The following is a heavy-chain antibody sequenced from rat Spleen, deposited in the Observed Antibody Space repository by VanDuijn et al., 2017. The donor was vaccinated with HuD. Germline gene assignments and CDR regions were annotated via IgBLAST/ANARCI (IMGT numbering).Heavy chain of an antibody. CDR3: VRQDTSGYSNWFTY. V-gene: IGHV5-25*01. CDR1: GFTLSDYS. J-gene: IGHJ3*01. Sequence: EVQLVESDGGLVQPGRSLKLSCTASGFTLSDYSMAWVRQAPTKGLEWVTSISPSGGSTYYRDSVKGRFTVSRDNAKSTLYLQMDSLRSEDTATYYCVRQDTSGYSNWFTYWGQGTLVTVSS. CDR2: ISPSGGST. D-gene: IGHD4-3*01.